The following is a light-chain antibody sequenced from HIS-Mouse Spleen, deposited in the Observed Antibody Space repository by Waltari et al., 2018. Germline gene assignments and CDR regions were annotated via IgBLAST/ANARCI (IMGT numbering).Light chain of an antibody. CDR2: GKN. Sequence: SSELTQDPAVSVALGQTVRITCQGDSRRSYYASWYQQKPGQAPVLVIYGKNNRPSGIPDRFSGSSSGNTASLTITGAQAEDEADYCCNSRDSSGNRVFGGGTKLTVL. V-gene: IGLV3-19*01. J-gene: IGLJ3*02. CDR1: SRRSYY. CDR3: NSRDSSGNRV.